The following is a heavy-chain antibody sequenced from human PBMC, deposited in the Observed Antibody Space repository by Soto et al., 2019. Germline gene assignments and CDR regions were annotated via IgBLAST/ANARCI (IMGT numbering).Heavy chain of an antibody. Sequence: ASVKVSCKASGYSFTSYAISWVRQAPGQGLEWMGWISAYNGNTNYAQKLQGRVTMFTDTSTSTAYMELRSLRSDDTAVYYCARYRGSYSDYWGQGTLVTVSS. CDR1: GYSFTSYA. CDR2: ISAYNGNT. J-gene: IGHJ4*02. CDR3: ARYRGSYSDY. D-gene: IGHD1-26*01. V-gene: IGHV1-18*01.